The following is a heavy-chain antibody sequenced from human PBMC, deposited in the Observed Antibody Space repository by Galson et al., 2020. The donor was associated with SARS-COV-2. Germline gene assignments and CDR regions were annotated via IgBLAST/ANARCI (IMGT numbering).Heavy chain of an antibody. CDR3: VRESSSTFYGMDV. Sequence: GESLKISCAASGFTFSSYGMHWVRQAPGKGLEWVGVIWYDGSNKYYEDSVKGRFTMSRDNSENKLFLQMNRLRAEDTAVYYCVRESSSTFYGMDVWGQGTTVTVSS. CDR2: IWYDGSNK. J-gene: IGHJ6*02. V-gene: IGHV3-33*01. CDR1: GFTFSSYG. D-gene: IGHD6-6*01.